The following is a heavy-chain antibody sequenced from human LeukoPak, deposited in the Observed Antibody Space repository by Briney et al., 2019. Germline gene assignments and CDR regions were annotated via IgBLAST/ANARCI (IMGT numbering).Heavy chain of an antibody. CDR1: GGSISGYY. J-gene: IGHJ4*02. V-gene: IGHV4-4*07. CDR2: IYTSGST. Sequence: PSETLSLTCTVSGGSISGYYWSWIRQPAGKGLEWIGRIYTSGSTNYKPSLKSRVTMSVDKSKNQFSLKLSSVTAADTAVYYCAREPWAAHFDYWGRGTLVTVSS. D-gene: IGHD1-26*01. CDR3: AREPWAAHFDY.